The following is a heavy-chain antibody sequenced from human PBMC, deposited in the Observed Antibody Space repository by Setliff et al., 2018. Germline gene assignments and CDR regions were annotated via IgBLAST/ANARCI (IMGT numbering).Heavy chain of an antibody. CDR3: ARSFSRSGKFLLDY. J-gene: IGHJ4*02. CDR2: IIHSGST. V-gene: IGHV4-38-2*02. D-gene: IGHD1-26*01. CDR1: GYSISSGYI. Sequence: PSETLSLTCTVSGYSISSGYIWSWIRQPPGKRLEWIGEIIHSGSTNYNPSLKSRVTISMGTSKNQFSLKVPSVTAADTAVYYCARSFSRSGKFLLDYWGQGALVTVSS.